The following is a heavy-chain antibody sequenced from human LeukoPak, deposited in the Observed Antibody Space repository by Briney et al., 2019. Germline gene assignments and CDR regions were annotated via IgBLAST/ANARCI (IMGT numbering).Heavy chain of an antibody. CDR3: VGSFDI. Sequence: PSETLSLTCAVSGYSLSSGYYWGWIRQPPGKGLEWIGSIYHSGSTYYNPSLKSRVTISVDTSKNQFSLKLSSVTAADTAMYYCVGSFDIWGQGTMVTVSS. J-gene: IGHJ3*02. V-gene: IGHV4-38-2*01. CDR2: IYHSGST. D-gene: IGHD2-15*01. CDR1: GYSLSSGYY.